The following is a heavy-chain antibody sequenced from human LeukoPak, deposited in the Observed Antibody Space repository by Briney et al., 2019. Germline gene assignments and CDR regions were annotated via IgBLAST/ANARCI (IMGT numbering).Heavy chain of an antibody. J-gene: IGHJ4*02. Sequence: EGSLRLSCAASGFTFSSYAMSWVRQAPGKGLEWVSAISGSGGSTYYADSVKGRFTISRDNSKNTLYLQMNSLRAEDTAVYYCAKDHRPPGYCSGGSCYFSYWGQGTLVSVSS. D-gene: IGHD2-15*01. CDR3: AKDHRPPGYCSGGSCYFSY. V-gene: IGHV3-23*01. CDR2: ISGSGGST. CDR1: GFTFSSYA.